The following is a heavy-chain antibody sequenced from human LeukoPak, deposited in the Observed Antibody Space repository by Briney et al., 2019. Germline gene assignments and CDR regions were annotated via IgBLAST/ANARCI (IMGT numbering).Heavy chain of an antibody. CDR2: ISGSGGST. D-gene: IGHD3-10*01. J-gene: IGHJ5*02. CDR3: ASRITMVRGGPNWFDP. V-gene: IGHV3-23*01. Sequence: GGSLRLSCAASGFTFSSYAMSWVRQAPGKGLEWVSAISGSGGSTYFADSVKGRFTISRDNSKNTLYLQMNSLRAEDTAVYYCASRITMVRGGPNWFDPWGQGTLVTVSS. CDR1: GFTFSSYA.